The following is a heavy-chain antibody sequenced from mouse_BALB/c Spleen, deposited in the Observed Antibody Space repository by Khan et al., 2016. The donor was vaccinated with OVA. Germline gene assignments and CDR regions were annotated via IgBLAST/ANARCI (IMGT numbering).Heavy chain of an antibody. D-gene: IGHD2-10*01. CDR2: IWSDGSA. J-gene: IGHJ4*01. CDR3: ARQPYYHYYIMDY. CDR1: GFSLTNYG. V-gene: IGHV2-6-1*01. Sequence: VELVESGPGLVAPSQSLSITYTISGFSLTNYGVHWVRQPPGKGLEWLVVIWSDGSATYNSALKSRLSISKDNSKKQVFLKMNSLQTDDTAMYYCARQPYYHYYIMDYWGQGTSVTVSS.